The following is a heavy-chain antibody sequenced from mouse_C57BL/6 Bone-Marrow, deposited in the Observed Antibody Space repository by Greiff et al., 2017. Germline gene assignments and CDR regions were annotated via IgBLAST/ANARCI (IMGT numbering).Heavy chain of an antibody. D-gene: IGHD2-4*01. V-gene: IGHV14-4*01. J-gene: IGHJ3*01. CDR2: IDPENGDT. CDR1: GFNIKDDY. CDR3: TRYYDYAY. Sequence: VQLQQSGAELVRPGASVKLSCTASGFNIKDDYMHWVKQRPEQGLEWIGWIDPENGDTEYASKFQGKAPITADTSSNTAYLQLSSLTSEDTAVYYCTRYYDYAYWGQGTLVTVSA.